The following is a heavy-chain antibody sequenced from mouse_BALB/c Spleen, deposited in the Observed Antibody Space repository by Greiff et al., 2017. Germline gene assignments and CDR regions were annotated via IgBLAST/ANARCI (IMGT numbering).Heavy chain of an antibody. V-gene: IGHV5-17*02. CDR3: AREGN. CDR2: ISSGSSTI. J-gene: IGHJ3*01. Sequence: EVQGVESGGGLVKPGGSLKLSCAASGFTFSSFGMHWVRQAPEKGLEWVAYISSGSSTIYYADTVKGRFTISRDNPKNTLFLQMTSLRSEDTAMYYCAREGNWGQGTLVTVSA. CDR1: GFTFSSFG. D-gene: IGHD2-14*01.